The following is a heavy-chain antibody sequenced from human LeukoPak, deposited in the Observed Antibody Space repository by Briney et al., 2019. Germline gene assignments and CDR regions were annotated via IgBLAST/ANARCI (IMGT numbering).Heavy chain of an antibody. CDR1: GGTFSSYA. J-gene: IGHJ4*02. Sequence: ASVKVSCKASGGTFSSYAISWVRQAPGQGLEWMGGTIPIFGTANYAQKFQGRVTITADESTSTAYMELSSLRSEDTAVYYCARGTYYYDSSGYDHGYWGQGTLVTVSS. V-gene: IGHV1-69*13. D-gene: IGHD3-22*01. CDR3: ARGTYYYDSSGYDHGY. CDR2: TIPIFGTA.